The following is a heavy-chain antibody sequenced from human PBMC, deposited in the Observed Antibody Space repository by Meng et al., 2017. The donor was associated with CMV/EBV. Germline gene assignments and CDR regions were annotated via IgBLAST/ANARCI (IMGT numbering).Heavy chain of an antibody. V-gene: IGHV4-59*01. CDR3: ARDGAARPSYYYYGMDV. J-gene: IGHJ6*02. CDR1: GGSISSYY. Sequence: SETLSLTCTVSGGSISSYYWSWIRQPPGKGLEWIGYIYYSGSTNYNPSLKSRVTISVDTSKNQFSLKLGSVTAADTAVYYCARDGAARPSYYYYGMDVWGQGTTVTVSS. D-gene: IGHD6-6*01. CDR2: IYYSGST.